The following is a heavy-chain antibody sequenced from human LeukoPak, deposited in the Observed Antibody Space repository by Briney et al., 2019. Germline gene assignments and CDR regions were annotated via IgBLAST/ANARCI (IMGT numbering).Heavy chain of an antibody. CDR1: GDSISSGDHY. CDR3: ARGAYSYDSRGYYSAFDI. V-gene: IGHV4-30-4*08. CDR2: IYYSGTT. D-gene: IGHD3-22*01. Sequence: SETLSLTCTVSGDSISSGDHYWSWIRQPPGKGLEWIGYIYYSGTTYYNPSLKSRVTISVDTSKNQFSLKLSSVTAADTAIYYCARGAYSYDSRGYYSAFDIWGQGTMVTVSS. J-gene: IGHJ3*02.